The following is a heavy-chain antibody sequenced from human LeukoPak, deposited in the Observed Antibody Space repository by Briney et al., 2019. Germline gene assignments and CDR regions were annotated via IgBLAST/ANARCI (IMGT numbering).Heavy chain of an antibody. V-gene: IGHV1-2*06. CDR3: AREYNWNLPDYYYYYMDV. CDR2: INPNSGGT. D-gene: IGHD1-20*01. CDR1: GYTFTGYY. J-gene: IGHJ6*03. Sequence: ASVKVSCKASGYTFTGYYMHWVRQAPGQGLEWMGRINPNSGGTNYAQKFQGRVTTTRDTSISTAYMELSRLRSDDTAVYYCAREYNWNLPDYYYYYMDVWGEGTTVTVSS.